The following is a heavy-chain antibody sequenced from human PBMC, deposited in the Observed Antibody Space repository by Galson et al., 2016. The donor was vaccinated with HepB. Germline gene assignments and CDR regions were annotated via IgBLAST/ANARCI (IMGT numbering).Heavy chain of an antibody. CDR3: ARAHSFGYGGNYYYYGMDV. CDR1: GGSISNYY. Sequence: SETLSLTCTVSGGSISNYYWSWIRQPPGKGLEWIGYIYYSGSTNYNPSLNSRVTISVGTSKNQFSLKLSSVTAADTAVYFCARAHSFGYGGNYYYYGMDVWGQGTTVTVSS. D-gene: IGHD5-18*01. V-gene: IGHV4-59*01. J-gene: IGHJ6*02. CDR2: IYYSGST.